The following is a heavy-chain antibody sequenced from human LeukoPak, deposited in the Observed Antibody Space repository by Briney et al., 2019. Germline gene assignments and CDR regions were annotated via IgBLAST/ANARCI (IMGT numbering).Heavy chain of an antibody. Sequence: GASVKASCKASGYTFTGYYMHWVRQAPGQGLEWRGWINLNNEDTNYAQKFQGWVTMTRDTSISTAYMELSSLRSEDTAVYYCARDRGTAMAYFDYWGQGTLVTVSS. J-gene: IGHJ4*02. CDR1: GYTFTGYY. CDR3: ARDRGTAMAYFDY. CDR2: INLNNEDT. V-gene: IGHV1-2*04. D-gene: IGHD5-18*01.